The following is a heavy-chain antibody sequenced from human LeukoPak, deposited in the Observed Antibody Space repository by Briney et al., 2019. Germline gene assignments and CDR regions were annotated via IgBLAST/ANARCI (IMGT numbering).Heavy chain of an antibody. J-gene: IGHJ4*02. D-gene: IGHD1-1*01. V-gene: IGHV1-46*01. CDR2: VRTGGGSP. CDR1: GYTFTSYF. CDR3: AREEEGGTFDY. Sequence: GASVRVSCKASGYTFTSYFLHWVRQAPGQGLEWMGIVRTGGGSPDYAKKFQGRVTMTRDTSTSTLSMELSSLRSEDTAVYYCAREEEGGTFDYWGQGALVTVSS.